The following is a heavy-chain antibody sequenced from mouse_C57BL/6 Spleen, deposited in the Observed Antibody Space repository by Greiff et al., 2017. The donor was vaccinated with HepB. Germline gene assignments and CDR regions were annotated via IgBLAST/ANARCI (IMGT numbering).Heavy chain of an antibody. V-gene: IGHV1-82*01. CDR1: GYAFSSSW. D-gene: IGHD2-10*01. J-gene: IGHJ4*01. CDR2: IYPGDGDT. Sequence: VMLVESGPELVKPGASVKISCKASGYAFSSSWMNWVKQRPGKGLEWIGRIYPGDGDTNYNGKFKGKATLTADKSSSTAYMQLSSLTSEDSAVYFCARWGLPAMDYWGQGTSVTVSS. CDR3: ARWGLPAMDY.